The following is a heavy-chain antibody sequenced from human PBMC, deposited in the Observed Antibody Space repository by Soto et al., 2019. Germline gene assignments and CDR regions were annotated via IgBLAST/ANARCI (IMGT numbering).Heavy chain of an antibody. Sequence: EVQLLESGGGLVQPGGSLTLSCAASGFTFSTYAMGWVRQAPGQGLERVSSISASGTDTFYADSEQGRFTISRDNSKSTLYLQMNSLRAEDTAVYYCAKDGWSCDYWGQGTLVTVSS. CDR1: GFTFSTYA. V-gene: IGHV3-23*01. J-gene: IGHJ4*02. CDR2: ISASGTDT. CDR3: AKDGWSCDY. D-gene: IGHD2-15*01.